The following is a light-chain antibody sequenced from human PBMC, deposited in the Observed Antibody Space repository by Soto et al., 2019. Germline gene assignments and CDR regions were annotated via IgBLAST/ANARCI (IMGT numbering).Light chain of an antibody. V-gene: IGKV1-27*01. CDR2: AAS. CDR3: QKYNSAPQT. J-gene: IGKJ2*01. CDR1: QGIGNY. Sequence: DIQMTQSRSSLSASVGDRVTITCRASQGIGNYLAWYQQKPGKVPKLLIYAASTLQTGVPSRFSGSGSGTDFTLTLRSLQPEDVATYYCQKYNSAPQTFGQGTKLEIK.